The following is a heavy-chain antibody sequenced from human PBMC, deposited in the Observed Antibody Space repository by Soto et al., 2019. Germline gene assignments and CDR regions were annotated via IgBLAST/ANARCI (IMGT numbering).Heavy chain of an antibody. CDR3: ARDRYYDILTGYWYYFDY. Sequence: GGSLRLSCAASGFTFSDYYMSWIRQAPGKGLEWVSYISSSGSTIYYADSVKGRFTISRDNAKNSLYLQMNSLRAEDTAVYYCARDRYYDILTGYWYYFDYWGQGTLDTVSS. CDR1: GFTFSDYY. V-gene: IGHV3-11*01. J-gene: IGHJ4*02. D-gene: IGHD3-9*01. CDR2: ISSSGSTI.